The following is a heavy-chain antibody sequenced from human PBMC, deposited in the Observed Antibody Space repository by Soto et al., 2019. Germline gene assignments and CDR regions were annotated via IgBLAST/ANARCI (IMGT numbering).Heavy chain of an antibody. CDR1: GGSISSYY. J-gene: IGHJ6*03. CDR3: ARHHYYCYYMDV. V-gene: IGHV4-59*08. CDR2: IYYSGST. Sequence: QVQLQESGPGLVKPSETLSLTCTVSGGSISSYYWSWIRQPPGKGLEWIGYIYYSGSTNYNPSLKSRVTISVDTSKNQFSLKLSSVTAADTAVYYCARHHYYCYYMDVWGKGTTVTVSS.